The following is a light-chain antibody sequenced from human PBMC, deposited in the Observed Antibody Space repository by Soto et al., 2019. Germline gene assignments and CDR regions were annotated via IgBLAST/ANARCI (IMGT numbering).Light chain of an antibody. Sequence: DIQMTQSPSSLSASVGDRVTITCRASQDISNFLAWFQQKPGKAPKSLIYEASNLQSGVPPRFRGSASGSDFTLTISSLQPEDFAIYYCQQYQSYPPTFGQGTKVEIK. CDR2: EAS. J-gene: IGKJ1*01. CDR3: QQYQSYPPT. CDR1: QDISNF. V-gene: IGKV1-16*01.